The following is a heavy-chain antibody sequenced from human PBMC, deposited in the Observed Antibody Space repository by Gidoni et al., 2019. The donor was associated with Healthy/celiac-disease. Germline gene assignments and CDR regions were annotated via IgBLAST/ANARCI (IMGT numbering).Heavy chain of an antibody. CDR3: AREQLGLGFDY. V-gene: IGHV3-33*01. CDR1: GFTFSTYG. Sequence: QVQRVESGGGVVQPGRSLRRSCAAPGFTFSTYGMHWGRQAPGKGLEWVAVIWYDGSNKYYEDSVKGRFTISRDNSKNTLYLQMNSLRAEDTAVYYCAREQLGLGFDYWGQGTLVTVSS. CDR2: IWYDGSNK. D-gene: IGHD1-1*01. J-gene: IGHJ4*02.